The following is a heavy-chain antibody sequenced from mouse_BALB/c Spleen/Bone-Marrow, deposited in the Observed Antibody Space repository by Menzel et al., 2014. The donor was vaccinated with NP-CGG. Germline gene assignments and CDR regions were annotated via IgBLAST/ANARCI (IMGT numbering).Heavy chain of an antibody. J-gene: IGHJ2*01. CDR1: GFSLTSYG. CDR3: DSSSMVA. D-gene: IGHD2-10*02. CDR2: IWSGGNT. V-gene: IGHV2-2*03. Sequence: VQLQQSGPGLVQPSQSLSITCTVSGFSLTSYGVHWVRQSPGKGLEWLGVIWSGGNTDYNAAFISRLSSSKDNSKSQVFFKMNSLQSNDTAIYYCDSSSMVAWGQGTTLTVSS.